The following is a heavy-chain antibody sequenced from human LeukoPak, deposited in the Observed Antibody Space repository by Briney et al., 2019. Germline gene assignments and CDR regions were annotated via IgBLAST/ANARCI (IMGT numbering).Heavy chain of an antibody. CDR1: GFTFSSYA. Sequence: GGSLRLSGAASGFTFSSYAMSWGRQAPGKGLEGCSAISGSGVSTYYADSAKGRFTISRNNSTNTLYLKMNSLRAADTAVYYCARAPRVGYNFFVYWGQGTLVTVSS. D-gene: IGHD5-24*01. CDR2: ISGSGVST. CDR3: ARAPRVGYNFFVY. V-gene: IGHV3-23*01. J-gene: IGHJ4*02.